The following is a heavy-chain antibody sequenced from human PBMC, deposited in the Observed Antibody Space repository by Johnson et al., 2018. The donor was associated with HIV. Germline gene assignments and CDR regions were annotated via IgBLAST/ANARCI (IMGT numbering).Heavy chain of an antibody. CDR3: ARDRAAAGPDAFDI. Sequence: VQLVESGGGLVQPGGSLRLSCAASGFTVGSNYMSWVRQAPGKGLEWVSVIYTGGRTYYADSMQGRFTISRDTSKNTLYLQMNSLRAEDTAVYYCARDRAAAGPDAFDIWGQGTMVTVSS. J-gene: IGHJ3*02. CDR2: IYTGGRT. D-gene: IGHD6-13*01. CDR1: GFTVGSNY. V-gene: IGHV3-66*01.